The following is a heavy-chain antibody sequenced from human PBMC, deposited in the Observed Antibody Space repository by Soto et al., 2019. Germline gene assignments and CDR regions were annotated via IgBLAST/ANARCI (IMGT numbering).Heavy chain of an antibody. CDR2: IYWDDDK. V-gene: IGHV2-5*02. J-gene: IGHJ4*02. CDR3: AHRVLRTVFGLVTTTAIYFDF. Sequence: QITLNESGPTVVRPTEPLTLTCRFSGFSLTTSGVGVGWIRQSPGKAPEWLALIYWDDDKRYSASLKSRFTINKDTSKNQVVLTVSDLDPTDTATYYCAHRVLRTVFGLVTTTAIYFDFWGQGTPVAVSS. D-gene: IGHD3-3*01. CDR1: GFSLTTSGVG.